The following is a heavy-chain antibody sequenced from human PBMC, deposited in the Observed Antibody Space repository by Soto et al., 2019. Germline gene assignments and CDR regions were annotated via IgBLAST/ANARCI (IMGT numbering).Heavy chain of an antibody. D-gene: IGHD5-18*01. V-gene: IGHV1-69*06. J-gene: IGHJ4*02. Sequence: QVQLVQSGAEVEKPGSSVKVPCKTSGGTFSSYAISWVRQAPGQGLEWMGGIIPIFSTANYAQKFQGRVTITADRSTNTVYMELSSLRSEDTAVYYCARDLNVRSSYNLDYWGQGTLVTVSS. CDR2: IIPIFSTA. CDR3: ARDLNVRSSYNLDY. CDR1: GGTFSSYA.